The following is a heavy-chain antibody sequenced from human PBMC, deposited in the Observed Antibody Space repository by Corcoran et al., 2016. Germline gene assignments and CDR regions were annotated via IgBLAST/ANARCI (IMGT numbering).Heavy chain of an antibody. V-gene: IGHV4-59*01. CDR1: GGSISSYY. CDR2: IYYSGST. Sequence: QVQLQESGPGLVKPSETLSLTCTVSGGSISSYYWSWIRQPPGKGLEWIGYIYYSGSTNYNPSLKSRVTISVDTSKNQFSLKLSSGTAADTAVYYCAREGGDPMVSWYFDLWGRGTLVTVSS. J-gene: IGHJ2*01. D-gene: IGHD2-8*01. CDR3: AREGGDPMVSWYFDL.